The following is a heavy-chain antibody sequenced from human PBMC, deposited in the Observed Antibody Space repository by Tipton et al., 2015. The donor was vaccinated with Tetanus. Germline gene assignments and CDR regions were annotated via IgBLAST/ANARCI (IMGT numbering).Heavy chain of an antibody. CDR1: EFTFSRFG. Sequence: RSLRLSCTASEFTFSRFGMHWVRQAPGNGLEWVAGISYDGSHKYYVDSVRGRFTISRDNSQNTLYLQMNSLRPEDTAIYYCAKAKPVITLAFFDYWGQGTLVTVSS. D-gene: IGHD3-16*01. CDR2: ISYDGSHK. CDR3: AKAKPVITLAFFDY. J-gene: IGHJ4*02. V-gene: IGHV3-30*18.